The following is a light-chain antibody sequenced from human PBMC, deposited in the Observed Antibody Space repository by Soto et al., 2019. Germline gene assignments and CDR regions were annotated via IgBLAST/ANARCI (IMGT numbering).Light chain of an antibody. J-gene: IGLJ2*01. CDR3: QSYDASNQV. CDR2: EDN. Sequence: NFMLTQPHSVSESPGKTVTISCTRSSGNIASNYVQWYQQRPGSAPTTVIYEDNQRPSGVPDRFSGSIDSSSNSAALTISGLRTEDEAGYYCQSYDASNQVVGGGTELAVL. CDR1: SGNIASNY. V-gene: IGLV6-57*03.